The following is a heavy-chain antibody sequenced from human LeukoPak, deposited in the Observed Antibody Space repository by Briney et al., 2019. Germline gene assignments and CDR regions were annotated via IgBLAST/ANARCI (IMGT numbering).Heavy chain of an antibody. CDR2: ISDTGAVT. CDR1: GFTFSSFA. Sequence: SGGSLRLSRAASGFTFSSFALSWVRQAPGKGLEWVSVISDTGAVTYYADSVKGRFTISRDNSKNTLYLQMNSLRAEDTAVYYCAKRDYYGSGSPFYFDYWGQGTLVTVSS. CDR3: AKRDYYGSGSPFYFDY. V-gene: IGHV3-23*01. D-gene: IGHD3-10*01. J-gene: IGHJ4*02.